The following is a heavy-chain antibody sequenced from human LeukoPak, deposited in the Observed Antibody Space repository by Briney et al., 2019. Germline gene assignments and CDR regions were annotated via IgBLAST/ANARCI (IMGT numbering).Heavy chain of an antibody. J-gene: IGHJ3*02. CDR2: INHDGST. V-gene: IGHV4-34*01. Sequence: PSVTLPLTCAVYGGSFSNFYWSWFRQPPGRGLEWIGEINHDGSTKYNPSLKSRVTISVDTSKNQFYLKLSSVTTADTAVYYCARAGGGSYSFLEAFDIWGQGTMVTVSS. CDR3: ARAGGGSYSFLEAFDI. D-gene: IGHD1-26*01. CDR1: GGSFSNFY.